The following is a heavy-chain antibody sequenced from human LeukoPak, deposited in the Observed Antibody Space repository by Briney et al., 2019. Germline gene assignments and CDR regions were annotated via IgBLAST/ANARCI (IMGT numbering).Heavy chain of an antibody. Sequence: LETLSLTCAVYGGSFSGYYWSWIRQPPGKGLEWIGEINHSGSTNYNPSLKSRVTISVDTSKNQFSLKLSSVTAADTAVYYCARGPVGYYDSSGYYNDYWGQGTLVTVSS. CDR2: INHSGST. CDR3: ARGPVGYYDSSGYYNDY. V-gene: IGHV4-34*01. D-gene: IGHD3-22*01. CDR1: GGSFSGYY. J-gene: IGHJ4*02.